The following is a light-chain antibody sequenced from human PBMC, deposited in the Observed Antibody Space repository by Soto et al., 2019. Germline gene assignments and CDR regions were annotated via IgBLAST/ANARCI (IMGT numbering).Light chain of an antibody. CDR3: SSYTSSNTLV. V-gene: IGLV2-14*03. J-gene: IGLJ2*01. Sequence: QSVLTQPASVSGSPGQSITISCTGTSSDVGGYNFVSWYQQHPGKAPKLMINDVSNRPSGVSNRFSGSKSGYTASLTISGLQAEDDADYYCSSYTSSNTLVFGGGTKVTVL. CDR2: DVS. CDR1: SSDVGGYNF.